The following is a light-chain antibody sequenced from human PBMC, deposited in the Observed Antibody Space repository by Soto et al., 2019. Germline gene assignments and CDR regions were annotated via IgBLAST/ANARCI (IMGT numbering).Light chain of an antibody. V-gene: IGKV3-11*01. CDR3: LQRSNWPYT. J-gene: IGKJ2*01. CDR2: DAS. CDR1: QSVSSS. Sequence: EIVLPHSPATLSLSPGERATLSCRASQSVSSSLAWYQQTPGQAPRILIHDASNRATGIPARFSGSGSGTDITPTISSLDPGDIAVYYCLQRSNWPYTFAQGTKLEIK.